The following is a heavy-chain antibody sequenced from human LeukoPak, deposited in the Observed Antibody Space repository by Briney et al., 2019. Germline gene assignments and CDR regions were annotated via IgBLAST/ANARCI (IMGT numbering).Heavy chain of an antibody. Sequence: GGSLRLSCAASGFTLSNYAMPWVRQAPGKGLEWVSTISGGGDITHYADPVKGRFTISRDNSKNTLHLQMNSLRAEDTAVYYCAKVGAAVAGDFYYWREGTLVTVSS. CDR3: AKVGAAVAGDFYY. J-gene: IGHJ4*02. CDR2: ISGGGDIT. D-gene: IGHD6-19*01. CDR1: GFTLSNYA. V-gene: IGHV3-23*01.